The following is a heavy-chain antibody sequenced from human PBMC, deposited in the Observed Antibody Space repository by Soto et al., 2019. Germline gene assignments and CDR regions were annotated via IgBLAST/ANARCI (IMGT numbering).Heavy chain of an antibody. D-gene: IGHD6-13*01. Sequence: EVRLLESGGALVQPGGSLRLSCAASGFTFSNYAMTWVRQAPGEGLEWVSSLSSSGGNTYYANSVKGRFTISRDNSGNTLYLQMSSLRVEDTAIYYCVEGGLAAAGYYFYGLDVWGQGTTDTVSS. CDR1: GFTFSNYA. CDR2: LSSSGGNT. CDR3: VEGGLAAAGYYFYGLDV. J-gene: IGHJ6*02. V-gene: IGHV3-23*01.